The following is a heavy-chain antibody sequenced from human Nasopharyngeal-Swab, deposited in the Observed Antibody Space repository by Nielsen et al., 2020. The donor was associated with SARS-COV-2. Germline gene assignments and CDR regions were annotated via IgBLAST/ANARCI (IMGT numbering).Heavy chain of an antibody. CDR2: ISSSSSYI. CDR1: GFTLSSYS. J-gene: IGHJ4*02. Sequence: GESLKISCAASGFTLSSYSMNWVRQAPGKGLEWVSSISSSSSYIYYADSVKGRFTISRDNSKNTLYLQMNSLRAEDTAVYYCAKETSTVTKTFDYWGQGTLVTVSS. V-gene: IGHV3-21*04. D-gene: IGHD4-17*01. CDR3: AKETSTVTKTFDY.